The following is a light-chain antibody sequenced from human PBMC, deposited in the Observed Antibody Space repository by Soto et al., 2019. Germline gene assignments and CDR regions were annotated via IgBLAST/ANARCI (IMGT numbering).Light chain of an antibody. CDR1: QTISSW. CDR2: KAS. CDR3: QKYNTYST. V-gene: IGKV1-5*03. Sequence: LPKTPSPSTLTGSVGARVTITFRASQTISSWVAWYQQKPGKAPKLLIYKASTLKSGVPSRFSGSGSGTEFTLTISSLQPEDVATYYCQKYNTYSTFGQGTRLEIK. J-gene: IGKJ5*01.